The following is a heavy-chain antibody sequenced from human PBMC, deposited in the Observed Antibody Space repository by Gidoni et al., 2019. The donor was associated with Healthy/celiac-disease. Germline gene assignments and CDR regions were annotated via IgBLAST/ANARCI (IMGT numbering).Heavy chain of an antibody. CDR2: INHSGST. CDR1: GGSFSGYY. D-gene: IGHD3-22*01. Sequence: QVQLQQWGAGLLKPSETLSLTCAVYGGSFSGYYWSWIRQPPGKGLEWIGEINHSGSTNYNPSLKSRVTISVDTSKNQFSLKLSSVTAADTAVYYCARGARLLLRFFDYWGQGTLVTVSS. CDR3: ARGARLLLRFFDY. J-gene: IGHJ4*02. V-gene: IGHV4-34*01.